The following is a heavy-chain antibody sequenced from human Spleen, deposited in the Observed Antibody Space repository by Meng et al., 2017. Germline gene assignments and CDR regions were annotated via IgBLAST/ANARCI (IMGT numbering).Heavy chain of an antibody. D-gene: IGHD3-10*01. Sequence: GESLKISCAASGFTVSSNYMSWVRQAPGKGLGWVSVIYSGGSTYYADSVKGRFTISRHNSKNTLYLQMNSLRAEDTAVYYCMVRETKNDYWGQGTLVTVSS. CDR1: GFTVSSNY. V-gene: IGHV3-53*04. CDR2: IYSGGST. CDR3: MVRETKNDY. J-gene: IGHJ4*02.